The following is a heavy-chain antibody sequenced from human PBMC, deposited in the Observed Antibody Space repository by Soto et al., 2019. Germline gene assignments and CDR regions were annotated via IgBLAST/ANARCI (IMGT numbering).Heavy chain of an antibody. CDR3: GLTRGHWLVIRFDY. D-gene: IGHD6-19*01. CDR1: GFTFSSYA. Sequence: GGSLRLSSAASGFTFSSYAMIWVRQAPGKGLECVSSISVSGGITYYADSVKGRFIISRDNSKNRLYLQMNSLRAEDTAVYYCGLTRGHWLVIRFDYWGQGILVTVSS. CDR2: ISVSGGIT. V-gene: IGHV3-23*01. J-gene: IGHJ4*02.